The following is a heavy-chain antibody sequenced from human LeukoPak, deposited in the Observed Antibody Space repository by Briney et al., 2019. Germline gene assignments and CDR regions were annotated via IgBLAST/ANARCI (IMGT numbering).Heavy chain of an antibody. Sequence: GGSLRLSCSASGFTFSTYWMSWVRQAPGKGLEWVGRIQSKTDGGTTEYAAPVKGRFTISRDDSTNTLYLQMNSLKTEDTGVYYCAAGGRVWGQGTTVTVSS. CDR3: AAGGRV. CDR1: GFTFSTYW. V-gene: IGHV3-15*01. D-gene: IGHD3-10*01. CDR2: IQSKTDGGTT. J-gene: IGHJ6*02.